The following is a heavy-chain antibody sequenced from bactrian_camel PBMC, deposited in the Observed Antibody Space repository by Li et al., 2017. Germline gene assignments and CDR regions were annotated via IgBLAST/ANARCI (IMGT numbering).Heavy chain of an antibody. Sequence: HVQMVESGGGSVQAGGSLRLSCAASGFTFDEHDMGWFRQAHGDGCELVSTISSDRTTYYADSVKGRFTISRDNAKSTVYLEMNSLKPDDTGVYYCAADRGYGLDCDDASGYWGQGTQVTVS. V-gene: IGHV3S63*01. CDR2: TISSDRTT. CDR3: AADRGYGLDCDDASGY. J-gene: IGHJ6*01. CDR1: GFTFDEHD. D-gene: IGHD3*01.